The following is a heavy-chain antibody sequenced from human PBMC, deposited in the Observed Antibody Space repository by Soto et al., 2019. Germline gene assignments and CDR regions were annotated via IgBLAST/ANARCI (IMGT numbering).Heavy chain of an antibody. CDR3: ARAYTSSWYNWFDP. CDR2: ISSSSSYI. J-gene: IGHJ5*02. Sequence: EVQLVESGGGLVKPGGSLRLSCAASGFTFSSYSMNWVRQPPGKGLEWVSSISSSSSYIYYADSVKGRFTISRDNAKNSLYLQMNSLRAEDTAVYYCARAYTSSWYNWFDPWGQGTLVTVSS. V-gene: IGHV3-21*01. CDR1: GFTFSSYS. D-gene: IGHD6-13*01.